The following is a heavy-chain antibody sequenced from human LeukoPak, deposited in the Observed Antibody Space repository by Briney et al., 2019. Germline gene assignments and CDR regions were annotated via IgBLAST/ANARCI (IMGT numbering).Heavy chain of an antibody. V-gene: IGHV3-64D*09. J-gene: IGHJ4*02. Sequence: GGSLSLSCSASGFTLRNYGMHWVGQAPGRGLECVSTISSYGGSAYYADLVKGRFTISRDNSKNTLYLQMSTLRSEYTAVYYCVKDLYSYSFDYWGQGTLVTVSS. D-gene: IGHD2-8*01. CDR2: ISSYGGSA. CDR1: GFTLRNYG. CDR3: VKDLYSYSFDY.